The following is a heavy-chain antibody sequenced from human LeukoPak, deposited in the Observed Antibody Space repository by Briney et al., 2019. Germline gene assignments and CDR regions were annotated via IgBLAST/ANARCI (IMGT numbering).Heavy chain of an antibody. CDR3: ARDGGDYMGAFDI. D-gene: IGHD4-17*01. CDR1: GFTFSSYD. Sequence: GGSLRLSCAASGFTFSSYDMSWVRQAPGKRLEWVSAISGSGGSTYYADSVKGRFTISRDNAKNSLYLQMNSLRAEDTAVYYRARDGGDYMGAFDIWGQGTMVTVSS. CDR2: ISGSGGST. J-gene: IGHJ3*02. V-gene: IGHV3-23*01.